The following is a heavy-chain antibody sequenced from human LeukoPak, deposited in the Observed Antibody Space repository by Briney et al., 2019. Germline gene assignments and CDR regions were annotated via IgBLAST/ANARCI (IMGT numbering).Heavy chain of an antibody. J-gene: IGHJ4*02. Sequence: GGSLRLSCAASGFTFSSYSMNWVRQAPGKGLEWVSSISSSSSYIHYADSVKGRFTISRDNAKNSLYLQMNSLRAEDTAVYYCARDNVGAFDYWGQGTLVTVSS. CDR1: GFTFSSYS. D-gene: IGHD1-26*01. V-gene: IGHV3-21*01. CDR3: ARDNVGAFDY. CDR2: ISSSSSYI.